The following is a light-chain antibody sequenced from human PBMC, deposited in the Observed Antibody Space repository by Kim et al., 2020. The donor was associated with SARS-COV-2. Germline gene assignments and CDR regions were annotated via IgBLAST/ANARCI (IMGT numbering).Light chain of an antibody. CDR2: YDC. V-gene: IGLV3-21*04. Sequence: GETAESTSGGNNMGSKVGPCYQQQPGKTPVLLIYYDCDRPSGIPEGFSGSDAGSTGTITISRLAAGDKADFWCQVCDSSSKLPYVFGAGTKVTVL. J-gene: IGLJ1*01. CDR3: QVCDSSSKLPYV. CDR1: NMGSKV.